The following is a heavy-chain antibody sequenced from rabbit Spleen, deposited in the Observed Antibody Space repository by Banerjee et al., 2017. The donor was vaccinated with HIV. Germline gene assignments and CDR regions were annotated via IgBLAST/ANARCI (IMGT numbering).Heavy chain of an antibody. Sequence: QSLEESGGGLVKPGAPLTLTCKASGFDLSSYYYMCWVRQAPGKGLEWIGCLYTDVLTTWYASWAKGRFTISKASSTTVTLQMTSLTAADTATYFCARDGAGGSYFALWGQGTLVTVS. J-gene: IGHJ4*01. CDR3: ARDGAGGSYFAL. D-gene: IGHD8-1*01. V-gene: IGHV1S40*01. CDR2: LYTDVLTT. CDR1: GFDLSSYYY.